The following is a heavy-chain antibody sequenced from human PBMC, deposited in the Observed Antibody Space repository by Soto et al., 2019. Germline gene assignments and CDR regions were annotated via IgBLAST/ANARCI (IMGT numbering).Heavy chain of an antibody. Sequence: GGALRLSCTASGFTLGGYAMSWVRQAPGEGLEWVGFIRSKAYGGTTEYAASVKGRFIISRDDSKSIAYLQMNSLKTEDTAVYYCTRDRGSHSSSWAVGFYYYYYGMDVCGQGTTVTVSS. V-gene: IGHV3-49*04. CDR3: TRDRGSHSSSWAVGFYYYYYGMDV. J-gene: IGHJ6*02. D-gene: IGHD6-13*01. CDR2: IRSKAYGGTT. CDR1: GFTLGGYA.